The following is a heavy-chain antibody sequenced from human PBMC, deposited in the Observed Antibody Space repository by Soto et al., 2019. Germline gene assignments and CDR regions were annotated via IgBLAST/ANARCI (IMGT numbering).Heavy chain of an antibody. CDR1: GYSFAGYW. V-gene: IGHV5-10-1*01. J-gene: IGHJ4*02. Sequence: GESLKISCKGSGYSFAGYWITWVRQKPGKGLEWMGRIDPSDSQTYYSPSFRGHVTISATKSITTVFLQWGSLRASGTAMYYCAREKGERFDSWGQGTLVTVSS. CDR3: AREKGERFDS. D-gene: IGHD1-1*01. CDR2: IDPSDSQT.